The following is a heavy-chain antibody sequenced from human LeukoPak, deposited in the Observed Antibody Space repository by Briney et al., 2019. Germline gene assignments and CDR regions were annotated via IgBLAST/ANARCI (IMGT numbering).Heavy chain of an antibody. CDR1: GYTFTSYD. V-gene: IGHV1-8*01. J-gene: IGHJ4*02. CDR2: MNPNSANT. Sequence: ASVKVSCKASGYTFTSYDINWVRQATGQGLEWMGWMNPNSANTGYAQKFQGRVTMTRNTSISTAYMELSSLRSEDTAVYCCARLYSYGLEDYWGQGTLVTVSS. CDR3: ARLYSYGLEDY. D-gene: IGHD5-18*01.